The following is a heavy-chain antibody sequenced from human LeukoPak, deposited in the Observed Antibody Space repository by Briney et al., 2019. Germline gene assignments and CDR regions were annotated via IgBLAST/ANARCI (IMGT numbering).Heavy chain of an antibody. V-gene: IGHV5-51*01. Sequence: PGESLKISCKDTGYSFTSYWIGWVRQMPGKGLEWMGIIYPGDSDTRYSPSFQGQVITTADKSISTAYLQWSSLKASDTAMYYCARLVCSSSSCYMHYNWFDPWGQGTLVTVSS. CDR2: IYPGDSDT. CDR1: GYSFTSYW. CDR3: ARLVCSSSSCYMHYNWFDP. J-gene: IGHJ5*02. D-gene: IGHD2-2*02.